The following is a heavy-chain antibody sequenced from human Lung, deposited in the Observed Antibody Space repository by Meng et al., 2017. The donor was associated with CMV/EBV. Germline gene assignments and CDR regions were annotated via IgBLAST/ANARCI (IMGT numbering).Heavy chain of an antibody. Sequence: QVPLEESGPGLVKPSQTLSLTCTVSGGSIGSGGYYWSWIRQHPGEGLEWIGYIYYTGSTFYNPSLKSRVTISVDTSKNQFSLKLIPATAADTAVYYCAREAGRDGYATPKFDYWGQGTLVTVSS. V-gene: IGHV4-31*03. CDR3: AREAGRDGYATPKFDY. J-gene: IGHJ4*02. CDR1: GGSIGSGGYY. CDR2: IYYTGST. D-gene: IGHD5-24*01.